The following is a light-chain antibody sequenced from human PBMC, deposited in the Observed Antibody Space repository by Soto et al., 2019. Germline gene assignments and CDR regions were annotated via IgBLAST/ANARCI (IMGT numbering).Light chain of an antibody. V-gene: IGKV3-15*01. J-gene: IGKJ2*01. CDR3: QQYDNLPYT. CDR1: QSVSSN. Sequence: EILMTQSPVTLSVSPGERATLSCRASQSVSSNLAWYQQKPGQAPSLLIYGAFTRATGIPARFSGTGSGTEFTLTISSLQSEDIATYYCQQYDNLPYTFGQGTKLEIK. CDR2: GAF.